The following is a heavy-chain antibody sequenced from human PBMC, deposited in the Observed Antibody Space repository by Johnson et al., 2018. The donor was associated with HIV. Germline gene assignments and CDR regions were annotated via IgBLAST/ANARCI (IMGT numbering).Heavy chain of an antibody. CDR1: GFTFSSYA. CDR2: ISGSGGST. J-gene: IGHJ3*02. CDR3: ANHRADYYDSSGYKPDAFDI. D-gene: IGHD3-22*01. V-gene: IGHV3-23*04. Sequence: VQLVESGGGVVQPGRSLRLSCAASGFTFSSYAMSWVRQAPGKGLEWVSAISGSGGSTYYADSVKGRFTISRDNSKNTLYLQMNSLRAEDTAVYYCANHRADYYDSSGYKPDAFDIWGQGTMVTVSS.